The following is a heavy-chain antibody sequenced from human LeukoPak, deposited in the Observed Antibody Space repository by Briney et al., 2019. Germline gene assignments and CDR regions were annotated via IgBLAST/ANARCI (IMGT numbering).Heavy chain of an antibody. CDR3: ARESDGYNT. J-gene: IGHJ5*02. Sequence: GMSLRLSCAASGSTFSSYAMHWVRKAPGKGLEWVAVITYDGGKKYYADSVKGRFTISRDNSKNTLYLQMNSQRAEDTAVYYCARESDGYNTWGQGTLVTVSS. D-gene: IGHD5-24*01. V-gene: IGHV3-30-3*01. CDR2: ITYDGGKK. CDR1: GSTFSSYA.